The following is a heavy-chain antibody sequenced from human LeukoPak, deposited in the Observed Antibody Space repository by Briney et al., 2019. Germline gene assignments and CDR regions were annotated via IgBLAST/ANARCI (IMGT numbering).Heavy chain of an antibody. CDR3: ARGGGHHHFDY. V-gene: IGHV3-23*01. J-gene: IGHJ4*02. CDR1: EFTFSSYA. D-gene: IGHD1-14*01. Sequence: GGSLRLSCAASEFTFSSYAMTWVRQAPGKGLEWVSAISATGYTTYYADSVKGRFTISTDNSKSTVYLQMNSLRAEDTAVYYCARGGGHHHFDYWGQGTLVTVSS. CDR2: ISATGYTT.